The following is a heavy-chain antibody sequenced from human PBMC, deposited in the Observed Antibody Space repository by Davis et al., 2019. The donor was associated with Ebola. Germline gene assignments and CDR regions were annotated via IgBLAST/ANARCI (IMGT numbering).Heavy chain of an antibody. J-gene: IGHJ6*02. CDR2: TSTRNGNA. V-gene: IGHV1-3*04. Sequence: SVTVSCKASGYIFTNHAMHWVRQAPGQRLEWMGWTSTRNGNARYSQKFQGRVTITRDTSATTAYMELSSLRSEDTAVYYCARLGTSADYYAMDVWGQGTTVTVSS. CDR3: ARLGTSADYYAMDV. CDR1: GYIFTNHA.